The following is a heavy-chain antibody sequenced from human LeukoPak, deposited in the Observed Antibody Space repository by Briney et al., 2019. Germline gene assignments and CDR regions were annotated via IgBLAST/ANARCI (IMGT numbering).Heavy chain of an antibody. J-gene: IGHJ5*02. V-gene: IGHV3-21*01. CDR1: GFTFSSYT. Sequence: GGSLRLSCAASGFTFSSYTMNWVRQAPGKGLEWVSSICSSSSYIYYADSVKGRFTISRDNAKNSLYLQMNSLRAEDTAVYYCARDSYDSGSYYYNVYWFDPWGQGTLVTVSS. CDR3: ARDSYDSGSYYYNVYWFDP. CDR2: ICSSSSYI. D-gene: IGHD3-10*01.